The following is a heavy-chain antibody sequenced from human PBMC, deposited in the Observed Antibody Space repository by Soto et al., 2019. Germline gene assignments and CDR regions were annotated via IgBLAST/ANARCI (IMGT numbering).Heavy chain of an antibody. CDR2: ISYDGSNK. D-gene: IGHD3-3*01. Sequence: GGSLRLSCAASGFTFSSYGMHWVRQAPGKGLEWVAVISYDGSNKYYADSVKGRFTISRDNSKNTLYLQMNSLRAEDTAVYYCAKEPDYDFWSGYFDYWGQGT. CDR3: AKEPDYDFWSGYFDY. J-gene: IGHJ4*02. V-gene: IGHV3-30*18. CDR1: GFTFSSYG.